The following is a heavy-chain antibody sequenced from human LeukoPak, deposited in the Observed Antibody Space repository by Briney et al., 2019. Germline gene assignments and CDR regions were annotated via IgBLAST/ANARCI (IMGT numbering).Heavy chain of an antibody. Sequence: ASVKVSCKASGYTFTSYGISWVRQAPGQGLEWMGIINPSGGSTSYAQKFQGRVTMTRDTSTSTVYMELSSLRSEDTAVYYCARDRGTTVVTPGFAFDIWGQGTMVTVSS. D-gene: IGHD4-23*01. V-gene: IGHV1-46*01. CDR2: INPSGGST. J-gene: IGHJ3*02. CDR3: ARDRGTTVVTPGFAFDI. CDR1: GYTFTSYG.